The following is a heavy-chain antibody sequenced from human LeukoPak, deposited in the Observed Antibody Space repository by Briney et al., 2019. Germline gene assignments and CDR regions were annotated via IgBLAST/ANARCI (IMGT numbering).Heavy chain of an antibody. CDR2: IGLGIT. CDR3: ARVAVSGPTGWFDS. D-gene: IGHD2-8*02. Sequence: GGSLRHSCAASGFTFSTYSMNWVRQAPGKGLEWISHIGLGITYADSVKGRFTISRDNVDNVVYLEMNSLGAEDTATYYCARVAVSGPTGWFDSWGQGTLVIVSS. CDR1: GFTFSTYS. V-gene: IGHV3-48*01. J-gene: IGHJ5*01.